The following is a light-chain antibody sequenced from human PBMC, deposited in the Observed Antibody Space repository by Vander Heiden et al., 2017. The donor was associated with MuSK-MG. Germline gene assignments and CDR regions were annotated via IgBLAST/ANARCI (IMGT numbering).Light chain of an antibody. CDR3: SSSAGTNVV. V-gene: IGLV2-8*01. CDR2: EVT. CDR1: SSDLNSDTFDY. Sequence: QSALTQPPSASGSPGQSVTISCTGTSSDLNSDTFDYVSWHQKHPGKAPKLLIYEVTKRPSGVPDRFFGSKSGNVASLTVSGLQAEDEADYYCSSSAGTNVVFGGGTKLTVL. J-gene: IGLJ2*01.